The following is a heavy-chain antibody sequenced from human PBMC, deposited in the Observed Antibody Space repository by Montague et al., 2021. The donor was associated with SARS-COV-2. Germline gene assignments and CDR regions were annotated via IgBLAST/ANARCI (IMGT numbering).Heavy chain of an antibody. CDR3: AGAFGSSLDF. Sequence: SETLSLTCTVSFGSVKNYFCSWIRQPVGKGLEWIGRIFVTGGTKYTPSLKSRVTMSLDTSKNQFSLKLRSVTAADTAIYYCAGAFGSSLDFWGQGILVAVSS. J-gene: IGHJ4*02. D-gene: IGHD6-13*01. CDR1: FGSVKNYF. CDR2: IFVTGGT. V-gene: IGHV4-4*07.